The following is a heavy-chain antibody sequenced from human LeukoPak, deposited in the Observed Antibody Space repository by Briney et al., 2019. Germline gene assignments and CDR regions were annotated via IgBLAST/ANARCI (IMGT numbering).Heavy chain of an antibody. Sequence: GGSLRLSCAASGFTFSSHAMNWVRQAPGKGLEWVSVIYSGGSTYYADSVKGRFTISRDNSKNTLYLQMNSLRAEDTAVYYCARAHDYGDYVGAFDIWGQGTMVTVS. D-gene: IGHD4-17*01. CDR1: GFTFSSHA. V-gene: IGHV3-66*01. J-gene: IGHJ3*02. CDR2: IYSGGST. CDR3: ARAHDYGDYVGAFDI.